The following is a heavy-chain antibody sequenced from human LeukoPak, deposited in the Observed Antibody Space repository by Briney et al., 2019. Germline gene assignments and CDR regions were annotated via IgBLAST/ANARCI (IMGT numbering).Heavy chain of an antibody. J-gene: IGHJ4*02. CDR3: ARESESSGWYDY. CDR2: ISGDGGST. CDR1: GFMFHDYA. Sequence: QSGGSLRLSCAAPGFMFHDYAIHWVRQAPGKGLEWVSLISGDGGSTFNADSVKGRFTISRDNSKNSLYLQMNSLRSDDTALYYCARESESSGWYDYWGQGTLVTVSS. D-gene: IGHD6-19*01. V-gene: IGHV3-43*02.